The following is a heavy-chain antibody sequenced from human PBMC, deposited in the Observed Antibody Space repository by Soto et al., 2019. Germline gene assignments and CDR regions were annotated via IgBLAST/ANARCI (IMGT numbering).Heavy chain of an antibody. Sequence: QVQLVQSGAEVKKPGSSVKVSCKASGGTFSSYAISWVRQAPGQGLEWMGGIIPIFGTANYAQKFQGRVTITADESTSTAFMELSSLRSEDTAVSYCARSVVTVIVGYWYFDLWGRGTLVTVSS. D-gene: IGHD3-22*01. CDR3: ARSVVTVIVGYWYFDL. J-gene: IGHJ2*01. CDR1: GGTFSSYA. CDR2: IIPIFGTA. V-gene: IGHV1-69*12.